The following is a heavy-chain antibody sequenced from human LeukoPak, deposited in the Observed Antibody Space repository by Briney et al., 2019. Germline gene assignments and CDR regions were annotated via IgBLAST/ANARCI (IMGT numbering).Heavy chain of an antibody. CDR3: ARLAGYYDSSGVDLYYFDY. D-gene: IGHD3-22*01. CDR1: GSSFTSYW. V-gene: IGHV5-51*01. Sequence: GASLKISCKGSGSSFTSYWIGWVRQLPGKGLEWMGIIYPGDSDTRYSPSFQGQVTISADKSISTAYLQWSSLKASDTAMYYCARLAGYYDSSGVDLYYFDYWGQGTLVTVSS. CDR2: IYPGDSDT. J-gene: IGHJ4*02.